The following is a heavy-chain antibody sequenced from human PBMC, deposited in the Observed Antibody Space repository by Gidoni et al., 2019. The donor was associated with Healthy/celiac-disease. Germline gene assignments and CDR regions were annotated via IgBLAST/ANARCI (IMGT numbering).Heavy chain of an antibody. V-gene: IGHV3-21*01. J-gene: IGHJ4*02. CDR3: ARDRVAAAATPPHYFDY. Sequence: EVQLVESGGGLVKPGGSLRLSCAASGFTFSSYSMNWVRQAPGKGLEWVSSISSSSSYIYYADSVKGRFTISRDNAKNSLYLQMNSLRAEDTAVYYCARDRVAAAATPPHYFDYWGQGTLVTVSS. CDR2: ISSSSSYI. CDR1: GFTFSSYS. D-gene: IGHD2-15*01.